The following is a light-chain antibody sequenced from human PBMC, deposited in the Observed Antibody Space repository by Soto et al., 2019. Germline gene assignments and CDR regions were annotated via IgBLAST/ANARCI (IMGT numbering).Light chain of an antibody. CDR1: QSISNW. Sequence: DIQMTQSPSTLSASAGDRVTITCRASQSISNWLAWFQQKPGKAPKLLISEASTLESGVPSRFSGSGSGTEFTRTITTLQPDDFANYYCQQSIGTFGQGTKLEIK. CDR3: QQSIGT. J-gene: IGKJ2*01. CDR2: EAS. V-gene: IGKV1-5*01.